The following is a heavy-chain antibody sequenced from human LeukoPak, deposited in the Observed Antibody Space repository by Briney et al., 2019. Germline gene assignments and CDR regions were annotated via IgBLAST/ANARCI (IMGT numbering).Heavy chain of an antibody. CDR2: INSNSGGI. D-gene: IGHD6-6*01. Sequence: ASVRVSCKTSGYTFTDYYIHWMRQAPGQGLEWVGWINSNSGGISYAQKFQGRVTLTRDTPARTVFMELNRLTSDDTAVYYCARTSIAARRADFDYWGQGTVVTVSS. V-gene: IGHV1-2*02. CDR1: GYTFTDYY. J-gene: IGHJ4*02. CDR3: ARTSIAARRADFDY.